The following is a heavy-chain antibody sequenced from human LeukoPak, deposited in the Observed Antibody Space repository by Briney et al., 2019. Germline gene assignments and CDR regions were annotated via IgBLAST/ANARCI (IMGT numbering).Heavy chain of an antibody. CDR1: GGTFSSYA. CDR2: IIPIFGTA. J-gene: IGHJ4*02. D-gene: IGHD4-17*01. CDR3: ARVYGDYFDY. V-gene: IGHV1-69*05. Sequence: ASVKVSCKASGGTFSSYAISWVRQAPGQGLEWMGGIIPIFGTANYAQKLQGRVTMTTDTSTSTAYMELRSLRSDDTAVYYCARVYGDYFDYWGQGTLVTVSS.